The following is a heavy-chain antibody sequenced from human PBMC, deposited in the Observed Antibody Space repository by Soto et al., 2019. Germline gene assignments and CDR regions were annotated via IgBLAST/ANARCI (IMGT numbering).Heavy chain of an antibody. Sequence: QVQLQESGPGLVKPSQTLSLTCTVSGVSMSSGGYYWTWIRQHPGKGLEWIGYTYYSGSTYYNPALKSRLTLSVDTSKSQFSLRLSSVTAANTAVYYCAREEAGAFDIWGQGTMVTVSS. CDR2: TYYSGST. J-gene: IGHJ3*02. V-gene: IGHV4-31*03. CDR1: GVSMSSGGYY. D-gene: IGHD3-10*01. CDR3: AREEAGAFDI.